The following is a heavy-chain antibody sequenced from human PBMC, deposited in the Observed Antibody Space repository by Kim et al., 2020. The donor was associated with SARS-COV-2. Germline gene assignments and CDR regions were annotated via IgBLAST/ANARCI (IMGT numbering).Heavy chain of an antibody. CDR1: GFTFSSHG. D-gene: IGHD6-19*01. CDR2: ISSSSTDI. CDR3: ARGQCEVLTDGMDV. J-gene: IGHJ6*02. Sequence: GGSLRLSCEASGFTFSSHGMNWVRQAPGKGLEWVSSISSSSTDIYYADSVQGRFTVSRDNAKNSLYLQMNSLRAEDTAVYYCARGQCEVLTDGMDVWGQGTTVTVSS. V-gene: IGHV3-21*01.